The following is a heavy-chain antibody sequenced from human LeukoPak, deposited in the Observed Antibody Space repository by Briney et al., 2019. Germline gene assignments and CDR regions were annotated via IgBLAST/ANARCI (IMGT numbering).Heavy chain of an antibody. CDR2: ISYDGSNK. Sequence: GRSLRLSCAASGFTFSSYAMHWVRQAPGKGLEWVAVISYDGSNKYYADSVKGRFTISRDNSQNTLYLQMNSLRAEDTAVYYCARGSYQLLDYWGQGTLVTVSS. V-gene: IGHV3-30-3*01. CDR3: ARGSYQLLDY. CDR1: GFTFSSYA. D-gene: IGHD2-2*01. J-gene: IGHJ4*02.